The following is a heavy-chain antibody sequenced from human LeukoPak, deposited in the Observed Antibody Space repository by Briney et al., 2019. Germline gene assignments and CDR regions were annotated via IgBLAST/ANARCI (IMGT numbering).Heavy chain of an antibody. CDR1: GGSISSGGYS. D-gene: IGHD5-18*01. V-gene: IGHV4-30-2*01. J-gene: IGHJ6*02. CDR2: IYHSGST. CDR3: ARAVGRIQLWSPYYYYGMDV. Sequence: NPSETLSLTCAVSGGSISSGGYSWSWIRQPPGKGLEWIGYIYHSGSTYYNPSLKSRVTISVDRSKNQFSLKLSSVTAADTAVYYCARAVGRIQLWSPYYYYGMDVWGQGTTVTVSS.